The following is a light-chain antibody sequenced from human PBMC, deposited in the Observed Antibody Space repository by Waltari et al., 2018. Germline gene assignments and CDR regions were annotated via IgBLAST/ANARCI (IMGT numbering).Light chain of an antibody. CDR1: QSLRHNNGYNN. CDR3: MEGLHSPPT. CDR2: YGS. J-gene: IGKJ5*01. V-gene: IGKV2-28*01. Sequence: EIVMTQSPLSLPVSPGETASIPCRSSQSLRHNNGYNNLDWDLQKQVQSPQLLIYYGSKRASGVPDRFSGSGAGTDFTLTIIRVEAEDVGVYYCMEGLHSPPTFGQGTRLEIK.